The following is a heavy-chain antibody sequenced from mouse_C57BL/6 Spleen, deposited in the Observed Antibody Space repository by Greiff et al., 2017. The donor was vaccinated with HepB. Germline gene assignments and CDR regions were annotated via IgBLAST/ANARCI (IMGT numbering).Heavy chain of an antibody. CDR3: ARRHYGNYVYFDY. Sequence: EVKLQESVAELVRPGASVKLSCTASGFNIKNTYMHWVKQRPEQGLEWIGRIDPANGNTKYAPKFQGKATITADTSSNTAYLQLSSLTSEDTAIYYCARRHYGNYVYFDYWGQGTTLTVSS. CDR2: IDPANGNT. V-gene: IGHV14-3*01. D-gene: IGHD2-1*01. CDR1: GFNIKNTY. J-gene: IGHJ2*01.